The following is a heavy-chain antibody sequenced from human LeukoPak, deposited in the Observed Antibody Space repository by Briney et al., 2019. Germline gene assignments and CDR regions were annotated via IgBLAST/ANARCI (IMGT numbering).Heavy chain of an antibody. CDR1: GGSNSSGGYY. J-gene: IGHJ3*02. CDR2: IYYSGST. Sequence: PSQTLSLTCTVSGGSNSSGGYYWSWIRQHPGKGLEWIGYIYYSGSTYYNPSLKSRVTISVDTSKNQFSLKLSSVTAADTAVYYCARGRLRWNNALLEHDAFDIWGQGTMVTVSS. V-gene: IGHV4-31*03. D-gene: IGHD1/OR15-1a*01. CDR3: ARGRLRWNNALLEHDAFDI.